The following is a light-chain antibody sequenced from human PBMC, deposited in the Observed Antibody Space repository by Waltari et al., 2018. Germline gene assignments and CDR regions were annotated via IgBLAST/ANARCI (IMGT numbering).Light chain of an antibody. CDR3: QQSSTTPST. Sequence: DIQMTQSPSSLSASVGDRVTITCRASQSISNFLNWYQQKPGEAPKLLIYSASTLQSGVPSRCRCAGSGTDFSLTIISLQPEDFASYYCQQSSTTPSTFGQGTKLEIK. V-gene: IGKV1-39*01. J-gene: IGKJ2*01. CDR1: QSISNF. CDR2: SAS.